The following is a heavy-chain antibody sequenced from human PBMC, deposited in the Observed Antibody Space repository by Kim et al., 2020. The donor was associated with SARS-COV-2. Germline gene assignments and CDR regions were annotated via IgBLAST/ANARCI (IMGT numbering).Heavy chain of an antibody. D-gene: IGHD2-15*01. CDR3: VRISRNYFFDN. V-gene: IGHV3-72*01. Sequence: REYAASVNGRFTISRDDSTNTVYLQMNSLQTEDAAAYYCVRISRNYFFDNWGQGTLVTVSS. CDR2: R. J-gene: IGHJ4*02.